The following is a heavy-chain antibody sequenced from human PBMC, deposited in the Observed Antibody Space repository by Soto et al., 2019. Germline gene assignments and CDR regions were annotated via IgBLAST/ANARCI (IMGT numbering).Heavy chain of an antibody. V-gene: IGHV3-7*05. Sequence: EVQLVESGGGLVQPGGSLRLSCAASGFTFRTYWLSWVRQVPGKGLEWVANINLDGSEKNYVDSVKGRFTISRDTARNSLYLHMSSLRAEDTALYYCARDGSTSWYSYDYHGMDVWGQGTTVTVSS. D-gene: IGHD5-18*01. J-gene: IGHJ6*02. CDR1: GFTFRTYW. CDR3: ARDGSTSWYSYDYHGMDV. CDR2: INLDGSEK.